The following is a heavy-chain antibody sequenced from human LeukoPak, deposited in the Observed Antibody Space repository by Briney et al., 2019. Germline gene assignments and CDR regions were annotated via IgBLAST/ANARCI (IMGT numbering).Heavy chain of an antibody. V-gene: IGHV3-7*01. D-gene: IGHD6-6*01. CDR1: GFTFSTYW. CDR2: IKQDGSQK. CDR3: ARDGSSSLSSSAPPPTDFDY. J-gene: IGHJ4*02. Sequence: TGGSLRLSCAASGFTFSTYWMSWVRQAPGKGLEWVANIKQDGSQKQYVDSVKGRFTISRDDAKNSLYLQMNSLRAEDTAVYYCARDGSSSLSSSAPPPTDFDYWGQETLVTVSS.